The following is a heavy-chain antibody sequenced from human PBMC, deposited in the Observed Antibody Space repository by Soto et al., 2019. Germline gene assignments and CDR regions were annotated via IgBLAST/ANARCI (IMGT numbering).Heavy chain of an antibody. V-gene: IGHV1-69*04. Sequence: SVKVSCKASGGTFSSYTISWVRQAPGQGLEWMGRIIPILGIANYAQKFQGRVTITADKSTSTAYMELSSLRSEDTAVYYCAGDGIAVAPTQLYYFDYWGQGTLVTVSS. CDR3: AGDGIAVAPTQLYYFDY. J-gene: IGHJ4*02. CDR1: GGTFSSYT. CDR2: IIPILGIA. D-gene: IGHD6-19*01.